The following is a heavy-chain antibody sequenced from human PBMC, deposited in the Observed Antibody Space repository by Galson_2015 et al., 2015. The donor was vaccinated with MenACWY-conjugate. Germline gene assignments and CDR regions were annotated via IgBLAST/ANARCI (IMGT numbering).Heavy chain of an antibody. CDR1: GFTFSSYD. J-gene: IGHJ6*02. CDR3: ARVYSGRPDYGMDV. Sequence: SLRLSCAASGFTFSSYDMHWVRQAPGKGLDWVAVISYDGSNKYYADSVKGRFTISRDKNTLYLEMISLRGEDTAVYYCARVYSGRPDYGMDVWGQGATVTGSS. D-gene: IGHD1-26*01. V-gene: IGHV3-30*04. CDR2: ISYDGSNK.